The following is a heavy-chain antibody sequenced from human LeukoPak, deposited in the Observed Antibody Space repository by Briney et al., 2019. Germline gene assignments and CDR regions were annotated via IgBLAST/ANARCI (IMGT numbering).Heavy chain of an antibody. CDR2: ISSSSSYI. Sequence: GGSLRLSCAASGFTFSSYSMNWVRQAPGKGLEWVSSISSSSSYIYYADSVKGRFTISRDNAKNSLYLQMNGLRAEDTAVYYCARDPSVGAIHYCYGMDVWGQGTTVTVSS. J-gene: IGHJ6*02. CDR1: GFTFSSYS. CDR3: ARDPSVGAIHYCYGMDV. D-gene: IGHD1-26*01. V-gene: IGHV3-21*01.